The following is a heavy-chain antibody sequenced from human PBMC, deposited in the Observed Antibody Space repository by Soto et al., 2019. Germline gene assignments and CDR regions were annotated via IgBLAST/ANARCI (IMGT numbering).Heavy chain of an antibody. J-gene: IGHJ4*02. V-gene: IGHV3-30*18. CDR2: ISEDGSNK. Sequence: GGSLRLSCAASGFTFSRYGMHWVRQAPGKGLEWVALISEDGSNKYHADSVKGRFTISRDNSKNTLYLQMNSLRTEDTAVYYCAKVKYSSRWDHFGNWGQGTLVTVSS. CDR3: AKVKYSSRWDHFGN. D-gene: IGHD6-13*01. CDR1: GFTFSRYG.